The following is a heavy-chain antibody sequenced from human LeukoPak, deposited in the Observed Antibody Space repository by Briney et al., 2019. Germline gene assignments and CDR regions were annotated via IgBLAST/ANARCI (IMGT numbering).Heavy chain of an antibody. D-gene: IGHD2-15*01. J-gene: IGHJ6*02. CDR3: ARFCSGGSCYYYYGMDV. CDR1: GFIFSTYA. CDR2: ITGTGGST. V-gene: IGHV3-23*01. Sequence: GGSLRLSCAASGFIFSTYAMSWVRQAPGKGLEWVSTITGTGGSTYYADSVKGRFTISRDNSKNTLYLQMNSLRVEDTAVYYCARFCSGGSCYYYYGMDVWGQGTTVTVSS.